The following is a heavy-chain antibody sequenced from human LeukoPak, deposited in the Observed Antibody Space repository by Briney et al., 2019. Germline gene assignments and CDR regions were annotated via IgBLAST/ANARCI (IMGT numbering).Heavy chain of an antibody. CDR2: IYSGGGT. V-gene: IGHV3-66*01. J-gene: IGHJ4*02. CDR1: GFTVSTNY. D-gene: IGHD4-17*01. Sequence: GGSLRFSCAASGFTVSTNYMSWVRQAPGKGLEWVSLIYSGGGTYYADSVKGRFTISRDNSRNTLSLQMNSLRVDDTAVYYCARGFRSVTTWGYFDYWGQGALVTVSS. CDR3: ARGFRSVTTWGYFDY.